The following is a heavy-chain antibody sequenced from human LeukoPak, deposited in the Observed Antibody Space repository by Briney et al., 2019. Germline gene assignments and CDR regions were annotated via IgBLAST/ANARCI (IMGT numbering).Heavy chain of an antibody. V-gene: IGHV4-4*07. D-gene: IGHD4-17*01. CDR1: GGSISSYY. CDR3: ARRGHGDSVTTKPDYYGMDV. J-gene: IGHJ6*02. CDR2: IYTSGST. Sequence: PSETLSLTCTVSGGSISSYYWSWIRQPAGKGLEWIGRIYTSGSTNYNPSLKSRVTISVDTSKNQFSLKLSSVTAADTAVYYCARRGHGDSVTTKPDYYGMDVWGQGTTVTVSS.